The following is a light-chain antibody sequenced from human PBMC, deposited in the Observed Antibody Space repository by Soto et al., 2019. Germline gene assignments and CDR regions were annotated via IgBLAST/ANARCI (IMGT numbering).Light chain of an antibody. Sequence: NFMLTQPHSVSESPGKTVTISCSRSSGSIASNYVQWYQQRPGSSPTTVIYEDNQRPSGVPDRFSGSIDSSSNSASLTISGLKTEDEADYYCQSFDTSSHGMFGGGTKVTVL. V-gene: IGLV6-57*01. CDR2: EDN. CDR3: QSFDTSSHGM. J-gene: IGLJ3*02. CDR1: SGSIASNY.